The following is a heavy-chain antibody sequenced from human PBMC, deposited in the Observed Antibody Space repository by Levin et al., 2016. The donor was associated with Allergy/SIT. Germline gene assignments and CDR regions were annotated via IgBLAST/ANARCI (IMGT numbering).Heavy chain of an antibody. CDR2: IYYSGTT. Sequence: SETLSLTCTVSGGSISSSSYYWGWIRQPPGKGLEWIGSIYYSGTTYYNPSLKSRVTISVDTSKNQFSLRLSSVIAADTAVYYCASRYCGGDSCYSSTNRYFDLWGRGTLVTVSS. V-gene: IGHV4-39*01. CDR1: GGSISSSSYY. D-gene: IGHD2-15*01. J-gene: IGHJ2*01. CDR3: ASRYCGGDSCYSSTNRYFDL.